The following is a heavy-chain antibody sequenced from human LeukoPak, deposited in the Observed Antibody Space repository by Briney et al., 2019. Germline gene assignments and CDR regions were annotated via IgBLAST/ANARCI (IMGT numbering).Heavy chain of an antibody. J-gene: IGHJ4*02. CDR2: ISSSSSYM. V-gene: IGHV3-21*01. D-gene: IGHD2-8*01. CDR1: GFTFSSYS. Sequence: PGGSLRLSCAASGFTFSSYSMNWVRQAPGKGLEWVSSISSSSSYMYYADSVKGRFTISRDNAKNSLYLQMNSLRAEDTAVYYCARDLHLSLNGLDYWGQGTLVTVSS. CDR3: ARDLHLSLNGLDY.